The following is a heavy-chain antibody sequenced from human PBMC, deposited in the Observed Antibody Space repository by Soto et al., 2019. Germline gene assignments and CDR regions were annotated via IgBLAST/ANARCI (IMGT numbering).Heavy chain of an antibody. J-gene: IGHJ6*02. Sequence: QVQLVQSGAEVKKPGASVKVSCKASGYTFTSYGISWVRQAPGQGLEWMGWISAYNGNTNYAQKLQGRVTMTTDTTTSPAYMELRSLRSDDTAVYYCARAFTVTEGTNYYYGMDVWGQGTTVTVSS. V-gene: IGHV1-18*01. CDR2: ISAYNGNT. CDR1: GYTFTSYG. CDR3: ARAFTVTEGTNYYYGMDV. D-gene: IGHD4-17*01.